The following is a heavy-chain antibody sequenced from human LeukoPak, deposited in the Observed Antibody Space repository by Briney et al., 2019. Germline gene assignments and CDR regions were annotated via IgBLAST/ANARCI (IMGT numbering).Heavy chain of an antibody. D-gene: IGHD3-3*01. CDR2: INTDGSRT. J-gene: IGHJ2*01. Sequence: GGSLRLSCAASGFTFSSYWMHWVRQAPGKGLVWVSRINTDGSRTSYADSVKGRFTISRDNAKNTLYLQMNSLRAEDTAVYYCARDSAWSGYYTPTLYFDLWGRGTLVTVSS. V-gene: IGHV3-74*01. CDR3: ARDSAWSGYYTPTLYFDL. CDR1: GFTFSSYW.